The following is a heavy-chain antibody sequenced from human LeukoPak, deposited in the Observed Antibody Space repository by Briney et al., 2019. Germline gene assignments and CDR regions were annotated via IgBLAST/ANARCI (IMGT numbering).Heavy chain of an antibody. D-gene: IGHD6-13*01. J-gene: IGHJ6*03. Sequence: PSETLSLTCTVSGGSISSGSCYWSWIRQPAGKGLEWIGRIYTSGSTNYNPSLKSRVTISVDTSKNQFTLKLSSVTAADTAVYYCAREGYSSSWSYYYYYYMDVWGKGTTVTISS. CDR3: AREGYSSSWSYYYYYYMDV. V-gene: IGHV4-61*02. CDR2: IYTSGST. CDR1: GGSISSGSCY.